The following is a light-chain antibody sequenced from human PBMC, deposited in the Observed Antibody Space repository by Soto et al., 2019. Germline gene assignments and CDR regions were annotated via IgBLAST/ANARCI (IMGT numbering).Light chain of an antibody. V-gene: IGKV4-1*01. CDR1: QSILYSSNNKKY. Sequence: DIVMTQSPESLAVSLGERATINCKSSQSILYSSNNKKYLAWYQQKPGQPPKLLIYWASIRESGVPDRFSGSGSGTDFSLTISSLQAEDVAVYFCQQYYSTPWTFGQGPRVEIK. CDR2: WAS. CDR3: QQYYSTPWT. J-gene: IGKJ1*01.